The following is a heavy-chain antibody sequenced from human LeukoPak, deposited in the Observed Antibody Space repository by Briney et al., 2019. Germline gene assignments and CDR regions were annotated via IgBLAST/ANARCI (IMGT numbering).Heavy chain of an antibody. D-gene: IGHD1-26*01. CDR2: ISSTSYYI. V-gene: IGHV3-21*01. Sequence: AGGSLRLSCAASGFTFSTYSMNWVRHAPGRGLEWVSSISSTSYYIYYADSVKGRFTISRDNAKNSLYLQMNSLRAEDTAVYYCARTANSGSYLFDYRGQGTLVTVCS. J-gene: IGHJ4*02. CDR3: ARTANSGSYLFDY. CDR1: GFTFSTYS.